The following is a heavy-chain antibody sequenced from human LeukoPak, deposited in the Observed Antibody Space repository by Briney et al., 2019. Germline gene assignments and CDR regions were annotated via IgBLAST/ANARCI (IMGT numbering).Heavy chain of an antibody. V-gene: IGHV4-4*07. D-gene: IGHD4-17*01. CDR3: ARDSWAFYGDYTNWFDP. Sequence: SETLSLTCTVSGGSISSYYWSWIRQPAGKGLKWIGRIYTSGSTNYNPSLKSRVTMSVDTSKNQFSLKLSSVTAADTAVYYCARDSWAFYGDYTNWFDPWGQGTLVTVSS. CDR1: GGSISSYY. J-gene: IGHJ5*02. CDR2: IYTSGST.